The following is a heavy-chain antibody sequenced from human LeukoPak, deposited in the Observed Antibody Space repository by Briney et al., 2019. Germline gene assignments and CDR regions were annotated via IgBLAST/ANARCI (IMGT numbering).Heavy chain of an antibody. Sequence: GGSLRLSCAAPGFTFSSYEMNWVRQAPGKGLEWVSYISTSGTTIYYADSVRGRFTISRDNAKNSLYLQMNSLRAEDTAVYYCARGPQGLVRHYFDYWGQGILVTVSS. J-gene: IGHJ4*02. CDR2: ISTSGTTI. V-gene: IGHV3-48*03. D-gene: IGHD6-19*01. CDR1: GFTFSSYE. CDR3: ARGPQGLVRHYFDY.